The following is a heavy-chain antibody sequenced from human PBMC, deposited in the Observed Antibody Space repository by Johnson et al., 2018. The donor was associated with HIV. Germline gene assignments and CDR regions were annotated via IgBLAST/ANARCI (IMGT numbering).Heavy chain of an antibody. D-gene: IGHD5-24*01. CDR2: LYRSGST. CDR1: GFSVSSKY. J-gene: IGHJ3*02. CDR3: TSRRDGYNLIGI. Sequence: MLLVESGGGLIQLGGSLRLSCAASGFSVSSKYMSWVRQAPGKGLEWVSALYRSGSTYYADSVKGRFTISRDNSKNTAYLQMNSLKTEDTAVYYCTSRRDGYNLIGIWGQGTMVTVSS. V-gene: IGHV3-53*01.